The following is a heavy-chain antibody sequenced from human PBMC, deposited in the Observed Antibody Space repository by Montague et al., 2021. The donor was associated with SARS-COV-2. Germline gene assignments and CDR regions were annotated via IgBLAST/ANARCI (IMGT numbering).Heavy chain of an antibody. CDR3: ARHGYYDTYDAFDI. J-gene: IGHJ3*02. V-gene: IGHV4-39*01. CDR1: GGSISSSSYY. D-gene: IGHD3-22*01. Sequence: SETLSLTCTVSGGSISSSSYYWGWIRQPPGKGLEWIGSIYYTGSTYYNPSLKSRVTISVDTSKNRFSLKLSSVTAADTAVYYCARHGYYDTYDAFDIWGQGTMVTVSS. CDR2: IYYTGST.